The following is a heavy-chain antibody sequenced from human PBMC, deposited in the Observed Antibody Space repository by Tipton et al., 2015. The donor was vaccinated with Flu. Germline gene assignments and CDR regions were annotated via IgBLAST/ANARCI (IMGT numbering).Heavy chain of an antibody. V-gene: IGHV3-21*01. Sequence: SLRLSCAASGFTFSSYSMNWARQAPGKGLEWVSSISSSSSYIYYADSVKGRFTISRDNAKNSLYLQMNSLRAEDTAVYYCARSVVPAAIDYWGQGTLVTVSS. D-gene: IGHD2-2*01. CDR3: ARSVVPAAIDY. CDR1: GFTFSSYS. J-gene: IGHJ4*02. CDR2: ISSSSSYI.